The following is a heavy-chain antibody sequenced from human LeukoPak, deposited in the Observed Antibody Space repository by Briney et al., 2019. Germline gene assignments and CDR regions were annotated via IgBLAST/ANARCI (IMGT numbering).Heavy chain of an antibody. CDR2: IYRSGST. Sequence: GGSLRLSCAASGFTVSSNYMSWVRQAPGKGLEWVSVIYRSGSTYYADSVKGRFTISRDNSKNTLYLQMNSLTAEDTALYYCAKDLYPYTSTWYGAFDIWGQGTMVTVSS. CDR1: GFTVSSNY. CDR3: AKDLYPYTSTWYGAFDI. V-gene: IGHV3-53*01. D-gene: IGHD6-13*01. J-gene: IGHJ3*02.